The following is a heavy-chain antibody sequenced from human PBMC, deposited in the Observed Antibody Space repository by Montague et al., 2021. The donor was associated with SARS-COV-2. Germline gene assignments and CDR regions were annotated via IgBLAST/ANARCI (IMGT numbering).Heavy chain of an antibody. D-gene: IGHD3-10*01. J-gene: IGHJ6*02. V-gene: IGHV3-23*03. CDR2: IETGSSST. CDR3: AKDSYYYGLGYGMDV. CDR1: GFTFSTYD. Sequence: SLRLSCAASGFTFSTYDMAWVRQAPGKGLEWGSIIETGSSSTNYADSVKGRFTVSRDNSKNVLYLQMNSLRAEDTALYYCAKDSYYYGLGYGMDVWGQGTTVTVSS.